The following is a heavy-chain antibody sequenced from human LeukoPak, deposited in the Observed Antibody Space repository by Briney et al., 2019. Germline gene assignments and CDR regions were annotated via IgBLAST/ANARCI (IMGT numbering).Heavy chain of an antibody. Sequence: SETLSLTCTVSGGSISSYYWSWIRQPPGKGLEWIGYIYYSGSTNYNPSLKSRVTISVDTSKNQFSLKLSSVTAADTAVYYCARDLELERNRWNYFESWGQGTLVTVSS. CDR1: GGSISSYY. D-gene: IGHD1-1*01. V-gene: IGHV4-59*01. CDR3: ARDLELERNRWNYFES. CDR2: IYYSGST. J-gene: IGHJ4*02.